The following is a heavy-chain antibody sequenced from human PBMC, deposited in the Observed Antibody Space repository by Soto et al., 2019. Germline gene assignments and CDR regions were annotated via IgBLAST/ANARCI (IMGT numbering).Heavy chain of an antibody. V-gene: IGHV1-69*06. CDR2: IIPIFGTA. D-gene: IGHD2-2*01. Sequence: EQLVQSGAEVRKPGSSVKVSCKASGGTFNNYVINWVRQAPGQGLEWMGGIIPIFGTANYAQKFQGRVTITADKSTSTAYMELNSLRSEDTAVYYCAGRCDSTSCLAHFDYWGQGTLVTVSS. CDR1: GGTFNNYV. CDR3: AGRCDSTSCLAHFDY. J-gene: IGHJ4*02.